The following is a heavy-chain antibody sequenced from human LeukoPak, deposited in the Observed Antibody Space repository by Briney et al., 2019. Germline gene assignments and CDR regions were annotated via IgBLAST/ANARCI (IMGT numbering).Heavy chain of an antibody. D-gene: IGHD1-26*01. Sequence: SETLSLTCTVSGGSISSGSYYWSWIRQPAGKGLEWIGRIYTSGSTNYNPSLKSRVTISVDTSKNQFSLKLSSVTAADTAVYYCARSYSGSYSTTQGIDYWGQGTLVTVSS. CDR3: ARSYSGSYSTTQGIDY. V-gene: IGHV4-61*02. CDR1: GGSISSGSYY. J-gene: IGHJ4*02. CDR2: IYTSGST.